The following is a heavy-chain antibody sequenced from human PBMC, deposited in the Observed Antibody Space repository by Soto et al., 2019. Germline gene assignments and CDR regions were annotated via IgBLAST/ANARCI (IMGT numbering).Heavy chain of an antibody. CDR2: ISGSGGST. CDR1: GFTFSSYD. CDR3: AKDKLGTTWFDP. D-gene: IGHD1-7*01. V-gene: IGHV3-23*01. Sequence: LRLSCAASGFTFSSYDMSWVRQAPGKGLEWVSAISGSGGSTYYADSVKGRFTISRDNSKNTLYLQMNSLRAEDTAVYYCAKDKLGTTWFDPWGQGTLVTVSS. J-gene: IGHJ5*02.